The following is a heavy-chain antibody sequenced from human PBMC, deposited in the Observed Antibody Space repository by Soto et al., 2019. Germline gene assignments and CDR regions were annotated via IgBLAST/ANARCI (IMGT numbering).Heavy chain of an antibody. CDR2: INHSGST. V-gene: IGHV4-34*01. Sequence: PSETLSLTCAVYGGSFSGYYWSWIRQPPGKGLEWIGEINHSGSTNYNPSLKSRVTISVDTSKNQFSLKLSSVTAADTAVYYCARFGGRGYLYWGQGTLVTVSS. D-gene: IGHD5-18*01. CDR3: ARFGGRGYLY. J-gene: IGHJ4*02. CDR1: GGSFSGYY.